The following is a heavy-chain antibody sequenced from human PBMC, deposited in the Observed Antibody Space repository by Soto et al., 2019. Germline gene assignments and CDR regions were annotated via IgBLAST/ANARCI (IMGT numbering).Heavy chain of an antibody. CDR2: ISVSNGYT. J-gene: IGHJ4*01. CDR1: GYPFTTYG. Sequence: QVQLVQSGPEVKKPGASIKVSCKASGYPFTTYGINWVRQAPGQGLEWMGWISVSNGYTNYAQNLQGRGTMTADTSTNVAYMELRSLRSDDTAVYYCTRENAAAASPTLDYWGHGTLVTLSS. CDR3: TRENAAAASPTLDY. V-gene: IGHV1-18*01. D-gene: IGHD6-13*01.